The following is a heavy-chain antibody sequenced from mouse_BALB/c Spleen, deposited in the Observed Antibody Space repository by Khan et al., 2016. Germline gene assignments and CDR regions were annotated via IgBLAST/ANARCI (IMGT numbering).Heavy chain of an antibody. J-gene: IGHJ3*01. CDR2: IDPADDNT. Sequence: VQLQQSGAELVKPGASVKLSCTVSGFNIKDTYIHWVKQRPEQGLEWIGRIDPADDNTRYDPKFQGKATITADTSSNTAYLQLSSLTSEDTAIYYCARGVYDYGFAYWGQETLVTVSA. V-gene: IGHV14-3*02. D-gene: IGHD2-4*01. CDR1: GFNIKDTY. CDR3: ARGVYDYGFAY.